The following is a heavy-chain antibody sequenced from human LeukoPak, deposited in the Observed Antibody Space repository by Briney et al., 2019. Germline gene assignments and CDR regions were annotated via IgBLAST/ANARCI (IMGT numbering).Heavy chain of an antibody. Sequence: SETLSLTCTVSGGSIGSYYWGWIRQPPEKGLEWIGSIYYSGSTYYNPSLKSRVTISVDTSKNQFSLKLSSVTAADTAVYYCARGARLVTTVDYYYMDVWGKGTTVTVSS. CDR3: ARGARLVTTVDYYYMDV. CDR1: GGSIGSYY. D-gene: IGHD4-23*01. CDR2: IYYSGST. V-gene: IGHV4-39*07. J-gene: IGHJ6*03.